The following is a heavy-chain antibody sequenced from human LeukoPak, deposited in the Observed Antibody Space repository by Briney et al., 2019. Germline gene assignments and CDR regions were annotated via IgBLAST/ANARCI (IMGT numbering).Heavy chain of an antibody. V-gene: IGHV3-30*18. D-gene: IGHD2-15*01. CDR2: ISYEGSVK. Sequence: PGGSLRLSGAASGFTFSNYGMHWVRQAPGKGLEWVAVISYEGSVKFYAGSVKGRFTISRDNSKNTLYLQMNSLRAEDTSVYYCAKVGCSGGNCYAAFDIWGQGTMVTVSS. J-gene: IGHJ3*02. CDR3: AKVGCSGGNCYAAFDI. CDR1: GFTFSNYG.